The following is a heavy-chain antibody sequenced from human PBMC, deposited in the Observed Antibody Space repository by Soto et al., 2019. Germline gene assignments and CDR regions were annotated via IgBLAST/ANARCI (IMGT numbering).Heavy chain of an antibody. V-gene: IGHV4-31*03. CDR3: ARAFSSSSEGGDNWFDP. J-gene: IGHJ5*02. CDR2: IYYSGGT. CDR1: GGSISSGGYY. Sequence: SETLSLTCTVSGGSISSGGYYWRWIRQHPGKGLEWIGYIYYSGGTYYNPSLKSRVTISVDTSKNQFSLKLSSVTAADTAVYYCARAFSSSSEGGDNWFDPWGQGTLVTVSS. D-gene: IGHD6-6*01.